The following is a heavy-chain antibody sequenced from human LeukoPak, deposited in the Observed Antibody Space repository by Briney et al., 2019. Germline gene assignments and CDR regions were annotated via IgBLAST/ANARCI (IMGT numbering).Heavy chain of an antibody. CDR1: GGSISSSSYY. CDR3: ARGRLGPDYDILTGYPPVYYFDY. CDR2: IYYSGST. D-gene: IGHD3-9*01. J-gene: IGHJ4*02. Sequence: SETLSLTCTVSGGSISSSSYYWGWIRQPPGKGLEWIGSIYYSGSTYYNPSLKSRVTISVDTSKNQFSLKLSSVTAADTAVYYCARGRLGPDYDILTGYPPVYYFDYWGQGTLVTVSS. V-gene: IGHV4-39*07.